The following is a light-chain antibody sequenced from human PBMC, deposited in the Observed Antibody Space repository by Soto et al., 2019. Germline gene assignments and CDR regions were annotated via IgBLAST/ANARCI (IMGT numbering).Light chain of an antibody. CDR2: EVT. V-gene: IGLV2-8*01. J-gene: IGLJ2*01. Sequence: QSALTQPPSASGSPGQSVTISCTGTISDVGGYNYVSWYQQHSGKAPKLMIYEVTKRPSGVPDRFSGSKSGNTASLTVSGLQAEDEADYYCSSYAGSNSFVVFGGGTKLTVL. CDR3: SSYAGSNSFVV. CDR1: ISDVGGYNY.